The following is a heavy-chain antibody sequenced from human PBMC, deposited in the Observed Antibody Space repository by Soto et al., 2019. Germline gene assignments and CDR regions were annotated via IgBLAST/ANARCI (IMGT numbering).Heavy chain of an antibody. CDR2: ISNDGSKK. CDR3: AKDWDYRGDLDF. J-gene: IGHJ4*02. CDR1: GFIFSNYG. V-gene: IGHV3-30*18. D-gene: IGHD3-10*01. Sequence: GGSLRLSCAASGFIFSNYGMHWVRQARGKGLEWVATISNDGSKKYNADSVKGRFTISRGNSKNMLYLQMNSLRPEDTAVYYCAKDWDYRGDLDFWGQGTLVTVSS.